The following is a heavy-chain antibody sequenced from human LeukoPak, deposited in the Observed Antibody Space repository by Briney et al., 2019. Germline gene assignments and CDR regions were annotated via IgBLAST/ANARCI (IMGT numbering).Heavy chain of an antibody. CDR2: IYTSGST. Sequence: PSETLSLTCTVSVGSISSYYWSWLRQPAGKGLEWIGRIYTSGSTNYNPSLKSRVTMSVDTSKNQFSLKLSSVTAADTAVYYCARDRPYSSSWSDAFDIWGQGTMVTVSS. D-gene: IGHD6-13*01. J-gene: IGHJ3*02. CDR1: VGSISSYY. V-gene: IGHV4-4*07. CDR3: ARDRPYSSSWSDAFDI.